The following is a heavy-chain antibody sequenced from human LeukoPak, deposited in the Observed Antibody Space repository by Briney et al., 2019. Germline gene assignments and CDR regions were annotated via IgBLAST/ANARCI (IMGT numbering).Heavy chain of an antibody. CDR2: IYTSGST. CDR3: AGSRRMDV. Sequence: SETLSPTCTVSGVSISSYYWSWIRQPPGKGLEWIGYIYTSGSTNYNPSLKSRVTISVDTSKNQFSLKLSSVTAADTAVYYCAGSRRMDVWGKGTTVTVSS. CDR1: GVSISSYY. V-gene: IGHV4-4*09. J-gene: IGHJ6*04.